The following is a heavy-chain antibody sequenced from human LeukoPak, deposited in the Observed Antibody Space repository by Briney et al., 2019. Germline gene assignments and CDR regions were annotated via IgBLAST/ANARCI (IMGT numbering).Heavy chain of an antibody. CDR3: ARDDKDDYGDYDDAFDI. Sequence: ASVKVSCKASGGTFSSYVISWVRQAPGQGLEWMGGIIPIFGTANYAQKFQGRVTITADESTSTAYMELSSLRSEDTAVYYCARDDKDDYGDYDDAFDIWGQGTMVTVSS. D-gene: IGHD4-17*01. CDR2: IIPIFGTA. J-gene: IGHJ3*02. V-gene: IGHV1-69*13. CDR1: GGTFSSYV.